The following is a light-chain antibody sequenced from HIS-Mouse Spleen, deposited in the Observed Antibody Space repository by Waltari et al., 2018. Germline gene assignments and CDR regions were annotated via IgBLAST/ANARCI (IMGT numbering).Light chain of an antibody. CDR1: HRGSKS. CDR2: DDS. Sequence: SSVRTQPPSVSVAPGKTARITCGGKHRGSKSVRSYQQKPGQAPVLVVYDDSDRPSGIPERFYGSNSGNTAPLTISRVEDGDEADYYCQVWDSSSDHVVFGGGTKLTVI. J-gene: IGLJ2*01. CDR3: QVWDSSSDHVV. V-gene: IGLV3-21*03.